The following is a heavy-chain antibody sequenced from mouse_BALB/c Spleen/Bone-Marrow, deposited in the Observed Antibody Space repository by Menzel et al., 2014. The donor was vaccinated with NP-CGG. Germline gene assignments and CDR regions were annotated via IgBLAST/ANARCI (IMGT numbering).Heavy chain of an antibody. CDR2: INPESNTI. Sequence: EVQRVESGVGLVQPGGSLKLSCAASGFDFSRYWMSWVRQAPGKGLQWIGEINPESNTINYSPSLKDKFIISRDNAKNTLYLQMSKVKSGDAALYCCARLDYDGWVAYCGHMALRTVSA. CDR1: GFDFSRYW. CDR3: ARLDYDGWVAY. V-gene: IGHV4-1*02. D-gene: IGHD2-3*01. J-gene: IGHJ3*01.